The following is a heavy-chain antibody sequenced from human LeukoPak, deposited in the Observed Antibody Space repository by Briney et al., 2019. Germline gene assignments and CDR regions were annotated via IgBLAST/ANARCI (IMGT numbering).Heavy chain of an antibody. D-gene: IGHD2-2*02. J-gene: IGHJ5*02. V-gene: IGHV1-18*04. CDR1: GYTFTSYG. CDR3: ARASYCSSTSYYRRVNSYWFDP. CDR2: ISAYNGNT. Sequence: GASVKVSCKASGYTFTSYGISWVRQAPGQGLEWMGWISAYNGNTNYAQKLQGRVTMTTDTSTSTAYMELRSLRSDDTAVYYCARASYCSSTSYYRRVNSYWFDPWGQGTLVTVSS.